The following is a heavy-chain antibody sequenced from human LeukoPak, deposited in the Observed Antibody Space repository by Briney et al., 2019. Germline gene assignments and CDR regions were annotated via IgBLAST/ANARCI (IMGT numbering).Heavy chain of an antibody. CDR2: ISSSSSYI. Sequence: GGSLRLSCAASGFTFSSYSMNWVRQAPGKGLEWVSSISSSSSYIYYADSVKGRFTISRDNAKNSLYLQMNSLRAEDTAVYYCARDRRYSSSWYYPYGMDVWGQGTTVTVSS. D-gene: IGHD6-13*01. J-gene: IGHJ6*02. V-gene: IGHV3-21*01. CDR1: GFTFSSYS. CDR3: ARDRRYSSSWYYPYGMDV.